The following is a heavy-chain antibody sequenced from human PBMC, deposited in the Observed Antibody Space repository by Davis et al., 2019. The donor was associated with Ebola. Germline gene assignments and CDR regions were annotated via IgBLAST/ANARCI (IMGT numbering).Heavy chain of an antibody. CDR2: ISASGGNT. Sequence: PGGSLRLSCAASGFSFDSYAMAWVRQAPGDGLEWVALISASGGNTYYADPVKDRFTISRDNSKNTVYLQMNSLRAEDTAVYYCACAGYYYGMDVWGQGTTVTVSS. CDR1: GFSFDSYA. V-gene: IGHV3-23*01. J-gene: IGHJ6*02. CDR3: ACAGYYYGMDV. D-gene: IGHD3-10*02.